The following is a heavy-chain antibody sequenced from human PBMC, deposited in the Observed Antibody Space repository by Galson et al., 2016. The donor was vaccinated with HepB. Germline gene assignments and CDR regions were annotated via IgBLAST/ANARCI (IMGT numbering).Heavy chain of an antibody. D-gene: IGHD5-12*01. J-gene: IGHJ4*02. V-gene: IGHV4-31*03. CDR2: IYYTGST. Sequence: TLSLTCTVSGGSIRSGGHYWSWIRQHPGKGLEWIGYIYYTGSTLQNPSLKSRLTITVDTSKNQFSLNLSSVTAADTAVYYCVAGSDYGYFDSWGQGTLVTVSS. CDR3: VAGSDYGYFDS. CDR1: GGSIRSGGHY.